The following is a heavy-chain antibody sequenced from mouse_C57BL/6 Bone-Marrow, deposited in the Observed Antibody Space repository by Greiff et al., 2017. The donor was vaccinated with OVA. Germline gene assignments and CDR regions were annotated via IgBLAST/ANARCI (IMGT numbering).Heavy chain of an antibody. Sequence: EVQRVESGGGLVKPGGSLKLSCAASGFTFSSYAMSWVRQTPEKRLEWVATISDGGSYTYYPDNVKGRFTISRDNAKNNLYLQMSHLKSEDTAMYYCARDPTVFDYWGQGTTLTVSS. V-gene: IGHV5-4*01. CDR1: GFTFSSYA. CDR3: ARDPTVFDY. CDR2: ISDGGSYT. D-gene: IGHD1-1*01. J-gene: IGHJ2*01.